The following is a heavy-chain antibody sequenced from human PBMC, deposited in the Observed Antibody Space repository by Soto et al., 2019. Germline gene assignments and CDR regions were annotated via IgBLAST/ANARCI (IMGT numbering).Heavy chain of an antibody. Sequence: SGKASCKFSVSTIIKEPGRFVRQAPGAGLEWMGGFNPEEGETIYAQRFQGRVRMTQDTSQNQFSLHITSVTAADTAVYYWARAPPGPPPRWGFRGRGPTGTVSS. CDR2: FNPEEGET. V-gene: IGHV1-24*01. D-gene: IGHD3-16*01. CDR3: ARAPPGPPPRWGF. CDR1: VSTIIKEP. J-gene: IGHJ4*03.